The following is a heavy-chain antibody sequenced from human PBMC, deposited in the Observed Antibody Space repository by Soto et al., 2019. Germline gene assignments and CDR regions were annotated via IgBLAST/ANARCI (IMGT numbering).Heavy chain of an antibody. D-gene: IGHD1-26*01. CDR3: ARVQEPPHQNGMDV. Sequence: QVQLVESGGGVVQPGRSLRLSCAASGFTFSSYAMHWVRQAPGKGLEWVAVISYDGSNKYYADSVKGRFTISRDNSKNTLYLQMNSLRAEDTAVYYCARVQEPPHQNGMDVWGQGTTVTVSS. CDR2: ISYDGSNK. V-gene: IGHV3-30-3*01. CDR1: GFTFSSYA. J-gene: IGHJ6*02.